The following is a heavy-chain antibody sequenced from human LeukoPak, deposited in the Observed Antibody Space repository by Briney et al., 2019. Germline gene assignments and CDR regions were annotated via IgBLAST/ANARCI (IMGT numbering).Heavy chain of an antibody. CDR1: GGTFSSYA. CDR2: IIPILGIA. V-gene: IGHV1-69*04. CDR3: ARDRGAVADTVAFDY. D-gene: IGHD6-19*01. J-gene: IGHJ4*02. Sequence: SVKVSCKASGGTFSSYAISWVRQAPGQGLEWMGRIIPILGIANYAQKFQGRVTITADKSTSTAYMELRSLRSDDTAVYYCARDRGAVADTVAFDYWGQGTLVTVSS.